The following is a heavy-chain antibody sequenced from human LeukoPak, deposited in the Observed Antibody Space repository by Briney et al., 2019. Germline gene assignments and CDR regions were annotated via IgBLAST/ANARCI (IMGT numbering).Heavy chain of an antibody. J-gene: IGHJ2*01. Sequence: GGSLRLSCAASGFTFSNYGMHWVRQAPGKGLEWVAVIWYDGSNKYYADSVKGRFTISRDNSKNTLYLQMNTLRAEDTAVYYLSRGNGGIGVYWYFDLWGRGTLVTVSS. CDR2: IWYDGSNK. CDR1: GFTFSNYG. V-gene: IGHV3-33*01. D-gene: IGHD4-23*01. CDR3: SRGNGGIGVYWYFDL.